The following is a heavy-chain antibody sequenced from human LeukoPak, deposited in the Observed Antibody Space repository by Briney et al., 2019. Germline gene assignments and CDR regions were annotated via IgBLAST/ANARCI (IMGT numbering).Heavy chain of an antibody. D-gene: IGHD1-20*01. Sequence: SETLSLTCTVSGGSISSYYWSWIRQPAGKGPEWIGRIYTSGSTNYNPSLKSRVTMSVDTSKNQFSLKLSSVTAADTAVYYCARLGLVTAGGCYYYMDVWGKGTTVTISS. CDR2: IYTSGST. CDR3: ARLGLVTAGGCYYYMDV. V-gene: IGHV4-4*07. CDR1: GGSISSYY. J-gene: IGHJ6*03.